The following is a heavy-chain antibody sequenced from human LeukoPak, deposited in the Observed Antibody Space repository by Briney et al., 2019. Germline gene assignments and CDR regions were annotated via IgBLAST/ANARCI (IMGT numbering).Heavy chain of an antibody. D-gene: IGHD2-2*01. CDR2: INPKSGDT. Sequence: ASVRVSCKAFGYTFTDHYMHWVRQAPGQGLEWIGWINPKSGDTNFAQKFQGRVIMTRETSIGTVYMDLSRLTSDDTAVYYCARNAYCDSTNCYAWFDPWGQGTLVTVSS. V-gene: IGHV1-2*02. CDR3: ARNAYCDSTNCYAWFDP. J-gene: IGHJ5*02. CDR1: GYTFTDHY.